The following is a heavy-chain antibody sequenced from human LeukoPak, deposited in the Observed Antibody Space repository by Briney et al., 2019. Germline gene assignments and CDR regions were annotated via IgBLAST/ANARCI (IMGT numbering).Heavy chain of an antibody. CDR2: ISGSGTYI. D-gene: IGHD3-22*01. V-gene: IGHV3-21*01. CDR1: GFTFSSYA. J-gene: IGHJ4*02. Sequence: PGGSLRLSCAASGFTFSSYAMSWVRQAPGKGLEWVSSISGSGTYIYYADSVKGRFTISRDNAKNSLYLQMNGLRAEDTAVYYCARAYFYDTSGYYYGYWGQGTLVTVSS. CDR3: ARAYFYDTSGYYYGY.